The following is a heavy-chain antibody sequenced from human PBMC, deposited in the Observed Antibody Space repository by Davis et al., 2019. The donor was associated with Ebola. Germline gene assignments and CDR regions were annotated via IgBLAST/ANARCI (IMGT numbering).Heavy chain of an antibody. CDR1: GFTFSSYD. CDR3: ARSNPYYDFWSGYYYYYGMDV. CDR2: IGTAGDT. Sequence: GESLKISCAASGFTFSSYDMHWVRQATGKGLEWVSAIGTAGDTYYPGSVKGRFTISRENAKNSLYLQMNSLRAEDTAVYYCARSNPYYDFWSGYYYYYGMDVWGQGTTVTVSS. V-gene: IGHV3-13*01. J-gene: IGHJ6*02. D-gene: IGHD3-3*01.